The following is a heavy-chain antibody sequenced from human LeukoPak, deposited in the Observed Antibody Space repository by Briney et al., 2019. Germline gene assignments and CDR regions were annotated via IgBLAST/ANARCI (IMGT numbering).Heavy chain of an antibody. Sequence: GGSLRPSCAASGFTLSSYRMNWVRQAPGKGLEWVSYISSSSSTIYYADSVKGRFTISRDNAKNSLYLQMNSLRAEDTAVYYCARSSRELGGYAPWELMPPFDYWGQGTLVTVSS. D-gene: IGHD1-7*01. CDR3: ARSSRELGGYAPWELMPPFDY. V-gene: IGHV3-48*01. J-gene: IGHJ4*02. CDR2: ISSSSSTI. CDR1: GFTLSSYR.